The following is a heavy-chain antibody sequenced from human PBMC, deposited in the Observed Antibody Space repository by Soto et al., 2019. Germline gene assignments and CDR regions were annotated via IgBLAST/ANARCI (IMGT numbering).Heavy chain of an antibody. D-gene: IGHD3-10*01. J-gene: IGHJ5*02. CDR2: ILYDGSKK. CDR3: ARDAIPLCWVGEEVDS. Sequence: QVQLLESGGGVVQPGRSLRLSCGGSGFTFSSYTMHWVRQAPGKGLEWVSCILYDGSKKYYADSGKRRFTLSRDNSKNRVYPQMNSMGREDTAVYYCARDAIPLCWVGEEVDSWGQGSLVIVSS. V-gene: IGHV3-30-3*01. CDR1: GFTFSSYT.